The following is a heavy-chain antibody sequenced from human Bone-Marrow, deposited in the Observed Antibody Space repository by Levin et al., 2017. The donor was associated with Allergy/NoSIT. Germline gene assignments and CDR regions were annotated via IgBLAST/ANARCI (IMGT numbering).Heavy chain of an antibody. CDR2: ISYDGNDK. V-gene: IGHV3-30*18. Sequence: GGSLRLSCAASGFSFRSFGMHWVRQAPGKGLEWVAVISYDGNDKYYADSVKGRFTISRDNPKNTLYLQMNSLRTEDTAVYYCAKDVVFGTSSWALDYWGQGTLATVSS. J-gene: IGHJ4*02. CDR1: GFSFRSFG. CDR3: AKDVVFGTSSWALDY. D-gene: IGHD6-13*01.